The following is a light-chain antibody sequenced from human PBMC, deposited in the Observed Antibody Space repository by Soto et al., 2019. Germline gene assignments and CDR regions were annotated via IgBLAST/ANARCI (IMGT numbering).Light chain of an antibody. V-gene: IGLV2-14*01. CDR1: SCDVGGYNY. CDR3: SSYTSSSTLGYV. CDR2: EVS. Sequence: QSALTQPASVSGSPGQSITISCTGTSCDVGGYNYVSWYQHHPGKAPKLMIYEVSNRPSGVSNRFSGPKSGNTASLIISGLQAEDEADYYCSSYTSSSTLGYVFGTGTKVTVL. J-gene: IGLJ1*01.